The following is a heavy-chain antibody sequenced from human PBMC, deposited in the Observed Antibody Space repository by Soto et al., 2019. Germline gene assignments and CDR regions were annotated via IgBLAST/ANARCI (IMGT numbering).Heavy chain of an antibody. CDR3: ARDQDEGAAAYPTYYHYGMDV. CDR2: TYYRSKWYS. Sequence: LTCAIPGESVSSNSAAPNWIRQSPSRGLEWLGRTYYRSKWYSDFALSVKSRITINPDTSKNQFSLHLNSVTPEDTAVYFCARDQDEGAAAYPTYYHYGMDVWGQGTTVTVSS. D-gene: IGHD1-26*01. CDR1: GESVSSNSAA. J-gene: IGHJ6*01. V-gene: IGHV6-1*01.